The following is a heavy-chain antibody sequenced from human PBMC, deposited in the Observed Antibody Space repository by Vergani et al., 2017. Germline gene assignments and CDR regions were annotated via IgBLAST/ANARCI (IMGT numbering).Heavy chain of an antibody. J-gene: IGHJ3*02. D-gene: IGHD3-10*01. CDR1: GFTFSSYS. Sequence: EVQLVESGGGLVQPGGSLRLSCAASGFTFSSYSMNWVRQAPGKGLEWVSYISSSSSTIYYADSVKGRFTISRDTAKNSLYLQMNSLRDEDTAVYYCARGTYGSGSYYNEADAFDIWGQGTMVTVSS. CDR2: ISSSSSTI. CDR3: ARGTYGSGSYYNEADAFDI. V-gene: IGHV3-48*02.